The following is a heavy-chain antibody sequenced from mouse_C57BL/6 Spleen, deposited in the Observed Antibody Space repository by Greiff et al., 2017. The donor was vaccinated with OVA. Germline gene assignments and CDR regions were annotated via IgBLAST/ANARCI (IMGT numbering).Heavy chain of an antibody. CDR2: IYPGSGST. Sequence: QVQLKQPGAELVKPGASVKMSCKASGYTFTSYWITWVKQRPGQGLEWIGDIYPGSGSTNYNEKFKSKATLTVDTSSSTAYMQLSSLTSEDSAVDYGARGTTVDYYAMDYGGQGTSVTAPS. J-gene: IGHJ4*01. V-gene: IGHV1-55*01. CDR1: GYTFTSYW. D-gene: IGHD1-1*01. CDR3: ARGTTVDYYAMDY.